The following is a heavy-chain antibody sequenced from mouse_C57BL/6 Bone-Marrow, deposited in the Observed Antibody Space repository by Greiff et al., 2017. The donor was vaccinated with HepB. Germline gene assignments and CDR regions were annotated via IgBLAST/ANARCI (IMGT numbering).Heavy chain of an antibody. CDR3: ARDSLYYYGSSYYYAMDY. CDR1: GYSITSGYY. Sequence: EVKLVESGPGLVKPSQSLSLTCSVTGYSITSGYYWNWIRQFPGNKLEWMGYISYDGSNNYNPSLKNRISITRDTSKNQFFLKLNSVTTEDTATYYCARDSLYYYGSSYYYAMDYWGQGTSVTVSS. V-gene: IGHV3-6*01. D-gene: IGHD1-1*01. CDR2: ISYDGSN. J-gene: IGHJ4*01.